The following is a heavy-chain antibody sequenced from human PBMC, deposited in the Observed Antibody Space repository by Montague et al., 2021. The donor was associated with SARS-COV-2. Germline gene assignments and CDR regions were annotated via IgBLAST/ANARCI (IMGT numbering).Heavy chain of an antibody. Sequence: SETLSLTCTVSGGSISSSSYYWGWIRQPPGKGLEWIGSIYYSGSTYYNPSLKSRVTISVDTSKDQFSLKLSSVTAADTAVYYCARDGSLRLEILIGHSDYYYVMDVWGQGTTVTVSS. D-gene: IGHD3-9*01. V-gene: IGHV4-39*07. CDR2: IYYSGST. CDR3: ARDGSLRLEILIGHSDYYYVMDV. CDR1: GGSISSSSYY. J-gene: IGHJ6*02.